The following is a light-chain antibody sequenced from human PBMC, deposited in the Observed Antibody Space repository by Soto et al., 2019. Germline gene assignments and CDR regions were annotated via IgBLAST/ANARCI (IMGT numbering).Light chain of an antibody. CDR2: EVT. V-gene: IGLV2-14*01. CDR3: SSYTSSSTLVV. CDR1: SSDVGGYNY. Sequence: QSALTQPASVSGSPGQSITISCTGTSSDVGGYNYVSWYQQHPGKAPKLMIYEVTNRPSGVSIRFSGSKSGSTASLTISGLQAEDEADYYCSSYTSSSTLVVFGGGTKVTVL. J-gene: IGLJ2*01.